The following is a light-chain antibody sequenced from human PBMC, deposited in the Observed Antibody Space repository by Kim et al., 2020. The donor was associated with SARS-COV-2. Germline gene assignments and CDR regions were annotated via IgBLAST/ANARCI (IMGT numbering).Light chain of an antibody. CDR2: YVS. CDR1: QSLANH. J-gene: IGKJ4*01. CDR3: HQTYDQPFT. Sequence: EILLTQSPEFQSVTPKEKVTITCRASQSLANHLHWYQHKAGQSPRLLMKYVSESVSGDPSRFRGSASGTEFTLTIYGLVAEDAATYYCHQTYDQPFTFGGGTKVDIK. V-gene: IGKV6-21*01.